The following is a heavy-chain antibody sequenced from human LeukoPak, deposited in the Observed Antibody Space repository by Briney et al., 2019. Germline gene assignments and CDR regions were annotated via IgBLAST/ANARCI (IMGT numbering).Heavy chain of an antibody. D-gene: IGHD2-8*01. J-gene: IGHJ4*02. CDR1: GGSFSGYY. Sequence: SETLSLTCAVYGGSFSGYYWSWIRQPPGKGLEWIGEINHSGSTNYNPSLKSRVTISVDTSKNQFSLKLSSMTAADTAVYYCARKKLNGFDYWGQGTLVTVSS. V-gene: IGHV4-34*01. CDR3: ARKKLNGFDY. CDR2: INHSGST.